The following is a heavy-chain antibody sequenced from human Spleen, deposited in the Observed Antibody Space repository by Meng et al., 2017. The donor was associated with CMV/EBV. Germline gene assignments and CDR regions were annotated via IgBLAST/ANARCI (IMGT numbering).Heavy chain of an antibody. CDR2: IKQDGSEK. CDR1: GFTFSSYW. D-gene: IGHD4-11*01. Sequence: GGSLRLSCAASGFTFSSYWMSWVRQAPGKGLEWVATIKQDGSEKYYVDSVKGRFTISRDNAKNSLYLQMNSLRAEDTAVYYCARITVTYYFDYWGQGTLVTVSS. V-gene: IGHV3-7*01. J-gene: IGHJ4*02. CDR3: ARITVTYYFDY.